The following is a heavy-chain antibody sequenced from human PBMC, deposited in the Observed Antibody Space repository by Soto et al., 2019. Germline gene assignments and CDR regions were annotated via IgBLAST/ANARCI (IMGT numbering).Heavy chain of an antibody. Sequence: PSETLSLTCTVSGGSISSYYWSWIRQPPGKGLEWIGYIYYSGSTNYNPSLKSRVTISVDTSKNQFSLKLSSVTAADTAVYYCARAIPSYYGSGSYYNGSPWLDPWGQGTLVTVSS. CDR1: GGSISSYY. J-gene: IGHJ5*02. V-gene: IGHV4-59*01. CDR3: ARAIPSYYGSGSYYNGSPWLDP. D-gene: IGHD3-10*01. CDR2: IYYSGST.